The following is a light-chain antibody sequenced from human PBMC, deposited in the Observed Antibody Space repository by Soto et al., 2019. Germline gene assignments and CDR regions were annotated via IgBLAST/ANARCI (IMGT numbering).Light chain of an antibody. CDR1: QSVSSY. CDR3: QDRCNWPFLT. J-gene: IGKJ4*01. V-gene: IGKV3-11*01. CDR2: DAS. Sequence: EIGLTQSPATLSLSPGARATLSCRASQSVSSYLDWYQQKPAQAPRLLIYDASNRATAIPARFSGSGSGTDFTRTISSLEPEEFAVYYCQDRCNWPFLTSRGGTNVESK.